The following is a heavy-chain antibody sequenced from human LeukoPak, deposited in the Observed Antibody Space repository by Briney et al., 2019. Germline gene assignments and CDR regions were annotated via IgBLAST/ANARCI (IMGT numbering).Heavy chain of an antibody. CDR2: INPNSGGT. V-gene: IGHV1-2*02. D-gene: IGHD3-10*01. Sequence: ASVKVSCKASGYTFTGYYMHWVRQAPGQGLEWRGWINPNSGGTNYAQKFQGRVTMTRDTSISTAYMELSRLRSDDTAVYYCARAGVRGAPGHYYYYMDVWGKGTTVTVSS. J-gene: IGHJ6*03. CDR1: GYTFTGYY. CDR3: ARAGVRGAPGHYYYYMDV.